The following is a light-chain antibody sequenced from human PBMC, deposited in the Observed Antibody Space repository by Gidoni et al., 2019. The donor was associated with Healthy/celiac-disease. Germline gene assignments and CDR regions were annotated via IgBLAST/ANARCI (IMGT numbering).Light chain of an antibody. Sequence: TQMTQSPSSLSAPVGDRVTITCQASQDISNDLNWYQQKPGKAPKLLIYDASNLETGVPSRFSGSGSGTDFTFTISSLQPEDIATYYCQQYDNLPLTFGGGTKVEIK. CDR2: DAS. CDR1: QDISND. V-gene: IGKV1-33*01. CDR3: QQYDNLPLT. J-gene: IGKJ4*01.